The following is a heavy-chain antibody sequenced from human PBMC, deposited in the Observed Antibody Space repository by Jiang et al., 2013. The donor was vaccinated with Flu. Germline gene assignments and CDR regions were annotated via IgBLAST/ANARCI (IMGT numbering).Heavy chain of an antibody. Sequence: GAEVKKPGSSVKVSCKASGGYITSYAISWARQAPGQGLEWMGGIIPIFGTADYAQKFQGSVSITADESTSTAYMELGSLRSEDTAVYYCARGVGGYSYGYILYWGQGTLVTVSS. J-gene: IGHJ4*02. CDR1: GGYITSYA. CDR2: IIPIFGTA. CDR3: ARGVGGYSYGYILY. D-gene: IGHD5-18*01. V-gene: IGHV1-69*01.